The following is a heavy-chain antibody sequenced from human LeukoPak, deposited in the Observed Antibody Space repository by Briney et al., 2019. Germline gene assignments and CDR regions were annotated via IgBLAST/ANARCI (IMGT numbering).Heavy chain of an antibody. CDR2: MSSSGSII. D-gene: IGHD3-10*01. Sequence: PGGSLRLSCAASGFTFSGYYMSWIRQAPGKGLEWVSYMSSSGSIISYADSVKGRFTISRDNAKNSLFLQMNSLGAEDTAVYYCARAHGTGGLPYYIDYWGQGALVTVSS. CDR1: GFTFSGYY. CDR3: ARAHGTGGLPYYIDY. V-gene: IGHV3-11*01. J-gene: IGHJ4*02.